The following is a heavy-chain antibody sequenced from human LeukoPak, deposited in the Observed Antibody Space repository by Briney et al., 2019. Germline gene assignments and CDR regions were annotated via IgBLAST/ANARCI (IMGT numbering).Heavy chain of an antibody. J-gene: IGHJ4*02. CDR1: RFTFSSYA. D-gene: IGHD6-19*01. CDR3: AKDLTGPTRGWYDY. V-gene: IGHV3-23*01. Sequence: GGSLRLSCAASRFTFSSYAMSWVRQAPGKGLDCVSAISGSGGSTYYADSVKGRFTISIDNSKNTLYLPMNRLRAEDTAVYYRAKDLTGPTRGWYDYWGQGTLVTVSS. CDR2: ISGSGGST.